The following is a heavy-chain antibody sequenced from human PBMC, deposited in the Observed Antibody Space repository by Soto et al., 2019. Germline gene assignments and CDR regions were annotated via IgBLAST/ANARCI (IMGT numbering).Heavy chain of an antibody. CDR3: ARDLGLLWFGEGQNWFDP. Sequence: QVQLVQSGAEVKKPGASVKVSCKASGYTFTSYAMHWVRQAPGQRLEGMGWINAGNGNTKYSKKFQGRVTITRDTSASTAYMELSSLRSEDTAVYYCARDLGLLWFGEGQNWFDPWGQGTLVTVSS. CDR1: GYTFTSYA. D-gene: IGHD3-10*01. CDR2: INAGNGNT. J-gene: IGHJ5*02. V-gene: IGHV1-3*01.